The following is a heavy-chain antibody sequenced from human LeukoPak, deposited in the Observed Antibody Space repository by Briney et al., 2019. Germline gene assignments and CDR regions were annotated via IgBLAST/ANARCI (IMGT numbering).Heavy chain of an antibody. D-gene: IGHD3-3*01. CDR2: ISSSGSTI. V-gene: IGHV3-48*03. J-gene: IGHJ4*02. CDR3: ARDGFTIFGVVISNDY. Sequence: GGSLRLSCAASGFTFSSYEMNWVRQAPGKGLEWVSYISSSGSTIYYADSVKGRLTISRDNAKNSLYLQMNSLRAEDTAVYYCARDGFTIFGVVISNDYWGQGTLVTVSS. CDR1: GFTFSSYE.